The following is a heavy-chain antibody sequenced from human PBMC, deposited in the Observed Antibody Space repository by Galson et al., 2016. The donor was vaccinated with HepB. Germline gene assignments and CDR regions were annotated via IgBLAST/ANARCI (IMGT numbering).Heavy chain of an antibody. D-gene: IGHD3-22*01. CDR2: ISSSSNTI. J-gene: IGHJ4*02. CDR3: ARDVSSGYSSYFDY. V-gene: IGHV3-48*02. Sequence: SLRLSCAASGFPFSSYSMSWVRQAPGKGLEYISYISSSSNTIYYADSVKGRFTISRDNAKNSVFLQMNSLRDEDTAVYYCARDVSSGYSSYFDYWGQGSLVTVSS. CDR1: GFPFSSYS.